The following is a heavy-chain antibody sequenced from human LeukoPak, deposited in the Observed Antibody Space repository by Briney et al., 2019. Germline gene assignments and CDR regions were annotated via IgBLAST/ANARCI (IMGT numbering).Heavy chain of an antibody. Sequence: KPSETLSLTCTVSGGSISSYYWSWIRQPPGKGLEWIGYIYYSGSTNYNPSLKSRVTISVDTSKNQFSLKLSSVTAADTAVYYCARDSSPYYHYYMDVWGKGTTVTVSS. V-gene: IGHV4-59*01. CDR3: ARDSSPYYHYYMDV. CDR1: GGSISSYY. CDR2: IYYSGST. J-gene: IGHJ6*03. D-gene: IGHD6-13*01.